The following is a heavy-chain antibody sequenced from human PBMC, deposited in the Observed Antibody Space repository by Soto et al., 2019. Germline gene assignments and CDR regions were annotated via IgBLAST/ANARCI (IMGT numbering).Heavy chain of an antibody. CDR3: ATLYCISTSCPYYFDY. CDR1: GYTLTELS. Sequence: ASVKVSCKVSGYTLTELSMHWVRQAPGKGLEWMGGFDPEDGETIYAQKFQGRVTMTEDTSTDTAYMELSSLRSGDTAVYYCATLYCISTSCPYYFDYWGQGTLVTVSS. V-gene: IGHV1-24*01. CDR2: FDPEDGET. J-gene: IGHJ4*02. D-gene: IGHD2-2*01.